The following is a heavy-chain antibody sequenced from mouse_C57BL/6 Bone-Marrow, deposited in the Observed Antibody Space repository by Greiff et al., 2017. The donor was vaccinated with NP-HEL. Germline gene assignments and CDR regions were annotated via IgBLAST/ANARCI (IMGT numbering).Heavy chain of an antibody. CDR1: GYAFSSYW. Sequence: QVQLKQSGAELVKPGASVKISCKASGYAFSSYWMNWVKQRPGKGLEWIGQIYPGDGDTNYNGKFKGKATLTADKSSSTAYMQLSSLTSEDSAVYFCARRGAYYGNYVWYFDVWGTGTTVTVSS. V-gene: IGHV1-80*01. J-gene: IGHJ1*03. D-gene: IGHD2-10*01. CDR2: IYPGDGDT. CDR3: ARRGAYYGNYVWYFDV.